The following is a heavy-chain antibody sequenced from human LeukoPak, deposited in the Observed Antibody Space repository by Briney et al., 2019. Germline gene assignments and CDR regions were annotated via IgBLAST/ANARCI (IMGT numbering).Heavy chain of an antibody. V-gene: IGHV1-2*02. Sequence: GSVKVSCKGSVYIFTGKFIHGVRQAAGQGLDWMGWITPETGATHYAEKFQGGVTLTRDTSITTAHMELTRLTSDDTAVYYCAREDRESGGMDVWGQGTAVSVSS. CDR2: ITPETGAT. CDR1: VYIFTGKF. CDR3: AREDRESGGMDV. J-gene: IGHJ6*02.